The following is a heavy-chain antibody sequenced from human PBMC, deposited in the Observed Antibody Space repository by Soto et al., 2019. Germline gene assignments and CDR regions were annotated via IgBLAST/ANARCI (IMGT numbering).Heavy chain of an antibody. J-gene: IGHJ6*02. V-gene: IGHV3-30-3*01. D-gene: IGHD6-13*01. Sequence: QVQLVESGGGVVQPGRSLRLSCAASGFTFSSYAMHWVRQAPGKGLEWVAVISYDGSNKYYADSVKGRFTISRDNSKNTLYLQMKSLRAEDTAVYYCAREVRPYSSSWYWGTYYYYGMDVWGQGTTVTVSS. CDR2: ISYDGSNK. CDR3: AREVRPYSSSWYWGTYYYYGMDV. CDR1: GFTFSSYA.